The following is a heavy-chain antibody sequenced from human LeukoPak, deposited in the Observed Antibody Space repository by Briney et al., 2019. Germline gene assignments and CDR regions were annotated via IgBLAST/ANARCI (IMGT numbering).Heavy chain of an antibody. Sequence: PGGSLRLSCAASGFTFSSYEMNWVRQAPGKGLEWVSYISSSGSTIYYADSVKGRFTISRDNAKTSLYLQMNSLRAEDTAVYYCARAPISWNSVGAFDIWGQGTMVTVSS. V-gene: IGHV3-48*03. CDR3: ARAPISWNSVGAFDI. D-gene: IGHD1-7*01. CDR2: ISSSGSTI. J-gene: IGHJ3*02. CDR1: GFTFSSYE.